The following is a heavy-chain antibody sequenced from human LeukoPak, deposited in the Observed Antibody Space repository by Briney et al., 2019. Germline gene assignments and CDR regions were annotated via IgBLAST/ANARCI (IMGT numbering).Heavy chain of an antibody. J-gene: IGHJ2*01. CDR2: IYSGGITT. D-gene: IGHD2-21*02. V-gene: IGHV3-53*01. CDR1: GFAVSGNY. CDR3: ARQQSDSYWYLDL. Sequence: GGSLGLSCAASGFAVSGNYMSWVRQAPGKGLEWVSAIYSGGITTHYADSVKGRFTISRDSSKNTLYLQMDSLRAGDTAVYYCARQQSDSYWYLDLWGRGTLVTVSS.